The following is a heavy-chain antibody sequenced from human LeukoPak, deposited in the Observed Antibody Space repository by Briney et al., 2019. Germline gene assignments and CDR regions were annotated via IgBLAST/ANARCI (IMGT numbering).Heavy chain of an antibody. CDR3: ARATSWELHLFDY. CDR2: IWYDGSNK. J-gene: IGHJ4*02. CDR1: GFTFSSYG. Sequence: PGGSLRLSCAASGFTFSSYGMHWVRQAPGKGLEWVAVIWYDGSNKYYADSVKGRFTISRDNSKNTLYLQMNSLRAEDTAVYYCARATSWELHLFDYWGQGTLVTVSS. D-gene: IGHD1-26*01. V-gene: IGHV3-33*08.